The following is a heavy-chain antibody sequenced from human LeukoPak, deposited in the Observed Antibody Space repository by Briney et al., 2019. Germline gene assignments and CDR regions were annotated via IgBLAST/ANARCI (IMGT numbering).Heavy chain of an antibody. CDR2: IYYSGST. CDR1: GGSISSSSYY. V-gene: IGHV4-39*07. J-gene: IGHJ4*02. CDR3: AGCRGYDYGGHDY. Sequence: SETLSLTCTVSGGSISSSSYYWGWIRQPPGKGLEWIGSIYYSGSTYYNPSLKSRVTISVDTSKNQFSLKLSSVTAADTAVYYCAGCRGYDYGGHDYWGQGTLVTVSS. D-gene: IGHD5-12*01.